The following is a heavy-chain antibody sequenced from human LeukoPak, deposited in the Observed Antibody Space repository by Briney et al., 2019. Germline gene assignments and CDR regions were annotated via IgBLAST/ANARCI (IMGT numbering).Heavy chain of an antibody. J-gene: IGHJ6*03. V-gene: IGHV1-69*13. Sequence: GASVKVSCKASGGTFSSYAISWVRQAPGQGLEWMGGIIPIFGTANYAQKFQGRVTITADESTSTAYMELSSLRSEDTAVYYCARDSELWFGEPPPMHNYYYYMDVWGKGTTVTISS. CDR1: GGTFSSYA. CDR3: ARDSELWFGEPPPMHNYYYYMDV. CDR2: IIPIFGTA. D-gene: IGHD3-10*01.